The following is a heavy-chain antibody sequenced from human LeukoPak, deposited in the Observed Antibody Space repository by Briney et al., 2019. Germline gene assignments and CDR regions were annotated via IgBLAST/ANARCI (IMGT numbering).Heavy chain of an antibody. CDR1: GYSLCRGYD. CDR2: IYYSGST. V-gene: IGHV4-38-2*02. J-gene: IGHJ4*02. Sequence: SETLSLTCTVSGYSLCRGYDWGWVRPPPGPGLEWIGRIYYSGSTYSNPSLKRRVTISVDTTQNQFSLKLGSVTAADTAVYYCARESLGWQAVAAPGDYWGQRTRVTVSS. D-gene: IGHD6-19*01. CDR3: ARESLGWQAVAAPGDY.